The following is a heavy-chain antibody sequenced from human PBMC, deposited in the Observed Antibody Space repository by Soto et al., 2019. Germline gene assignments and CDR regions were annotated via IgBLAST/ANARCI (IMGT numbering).Heavy chain of an antibody. CDR1: GFTCSRYT. CDR2: IWYDGSNK. Sequence: GGSLRLSCAASGFTCSRYTMNWVRQAPGKGLEWVAVIWYDGSNKYYADSVKGRFTISRDNSKNTLYLQMNSLRAEDTAVYYWAREGSLSYFDYWGQGTLVTVSS. V-gene: IGHV3-33*08. J-gene: IGHJ4*02. CDR3: AREGSLSYFDY.